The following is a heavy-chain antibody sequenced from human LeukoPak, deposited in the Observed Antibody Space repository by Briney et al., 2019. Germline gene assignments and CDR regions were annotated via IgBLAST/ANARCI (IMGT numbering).Heavy chain of an antibody. V-gene: IGHV1-3*01. J-gene: IGHJ4*02. CDR2: IGGGSGRT. CDR1: GYSFTSHV. CDR3: ARGYYYDSSGYYFGS. D-gene: IGHD3-22*01. Sequence: ASVKVSCKASGYSFTSHVIHWLRQAPGQRFEWMGWIGGGSGRTNYSQTFQDRVTITRDTSATTSYMEMSSLRYEDTAIFYCARGYYYDSSGYYFGSWGQGTLVTVSS.